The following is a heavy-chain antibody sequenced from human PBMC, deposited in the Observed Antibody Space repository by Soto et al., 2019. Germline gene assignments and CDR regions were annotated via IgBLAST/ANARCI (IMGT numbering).Heavy chain of an antibody. CDR1: GFTFSNAW. D-gene: IGHD6-6*01. CDR3: TPGPPSDSSSRDY. Sequence: EVQLVESGGGLVKPGGSLRLSCAASGFTFSNAWMSWVRQAPGKGLEWVGRIKSKTDGGTTDYAAPVKGRFTISRDDSKNTLYLPMDHLKNQDTAVYYWTPGPPSDSSSRDYWGQGTLVTVSS. CDR2: IKSKTDGGTT. J-gene: IGHJ4*02. V-gene: IGHV3-15*01.